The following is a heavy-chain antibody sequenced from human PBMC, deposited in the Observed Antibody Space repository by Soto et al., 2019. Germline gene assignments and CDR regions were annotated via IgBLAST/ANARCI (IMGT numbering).Heavy chain of an antibody. D-gene: IGHD2-15*01. V-gene: IGHV1-18*01. Sequence: ASVKLSCKASHYSFARYGISWVRQAPGQGLEWMGLISTYNSNTKYAQKFQGRVTMTTDTPTSTAYMNLRSLTSDDTAVYYCAREGYCSSGSCALYSHDFFGMDVWGQGTTVTVSS. CDR2: ISTYNSNT. CDR1: HYSFARYG. CDR3: AREGYCSSGSCALYSHDFFGMDV. J-gene: IGHJ6*02.